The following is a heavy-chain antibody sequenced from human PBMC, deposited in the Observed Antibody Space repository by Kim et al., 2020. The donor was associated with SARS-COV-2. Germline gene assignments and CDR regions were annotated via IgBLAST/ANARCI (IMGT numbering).Heavy chain of an antibody. Sequence: GGSLRLSCAASGFTFSSYGMHWVRQAPGKGLEWVAVISYDGSNKYYADSVKGRFTISRDNSKNTLYLQMNSLRAEDTAVYYCAKDTDYGDYNYVAGFDPWGHGTLVTVSS. D-gene: IGHD4-17*01. CDR1: GFTFSSYG. CDR2: ISYDGSNK. V-gene: IGHV3-30*18. CDR3: AKDTDYGDYNYVAGFDP. J-gene: IGHJ5*02.